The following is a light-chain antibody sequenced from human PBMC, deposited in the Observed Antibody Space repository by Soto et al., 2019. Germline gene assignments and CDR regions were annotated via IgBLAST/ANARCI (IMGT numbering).Light chain of an antibody. Sequence: EIVLTQSPGTLSLSPGERATLSCRASQSVSSSYLAWYQQKPGQAPRLLIYGASSRATGIPDRFSGSGSGTDFTLTISRLEPEDFAEYYCQQYGSSPQGFTFGPGTKVDIK. CDR2: GAS. J-gene: IGKJ3*01. CDR3: QQYGSSPQGFT. CDR1: QSVSSSY. V-gene: IGKV3-20*01.